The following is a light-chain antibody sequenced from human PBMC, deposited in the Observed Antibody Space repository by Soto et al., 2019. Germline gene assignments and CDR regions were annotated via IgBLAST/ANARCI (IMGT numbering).Light chain of an antibody. J-gene: IGKJ1*01. CDR1: QRISSL. CDR2: KAS. Sequence: IQMTQSPSTLSASVGDRVTITCRASQRISSLMAWYKHKPRQAPKFLIYKASSLQSVVPSRYSGRGSGSEYTLNSTSLPPDDVATYDCHQYYSFHRTFGQGTQVEV. CDR3: HQYYSFHRT. V-gene: IGKV1-5*03.